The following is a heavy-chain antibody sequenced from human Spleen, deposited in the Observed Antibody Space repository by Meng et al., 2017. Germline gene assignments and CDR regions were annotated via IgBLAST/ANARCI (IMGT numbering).Heavy chain of an antibody. J-gene: IGHJ4*02. D-gene: IGHD4-17*01. CDR1: GGSISSGGYY. Sequence: QVQLEESGPGLVNTSQTLSLTCTVSGGSISSGGYYWTWIRQHPGKGLEWIGYIYHSGSTYYNPSLKSLRTISVDTSKNQFSLKLSSVTAADTAVYYCARVTTVTQYFDYWGQGTLVTVSS. CDR3: ARVTTVTQYFDY. CDR2: IYHSGST. V-gene: IGHV4-31*01.